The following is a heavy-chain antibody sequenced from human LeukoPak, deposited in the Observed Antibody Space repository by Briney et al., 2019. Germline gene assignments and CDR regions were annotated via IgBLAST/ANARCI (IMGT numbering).Heavy chain of an antibody. J-gene: IGHJ4*02. D-gene: IGHD4-17*01. CDR1: GSTFDDYA. V-gene: IGHV3-43D*03. Sequence: GGSLRLSCAASGSTFDDYAMHWVRQAPGKGLEWVSLISWDGGSTYYADSVKGRFTISRDNSKNSLYLQMNSLRAEDTALYYCAIGPGIRVTTFWGQGTLVTVSS. CDR3: AIGPGIRVTTF. CDR2: ISWDGGST.